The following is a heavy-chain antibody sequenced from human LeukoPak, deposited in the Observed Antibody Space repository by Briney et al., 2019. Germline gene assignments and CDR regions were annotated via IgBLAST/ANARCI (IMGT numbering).Heavy chain of an antibody. Sequence: SETLSLTCTVSGGSISSYHWSWIRQPPGKGLEWIGYIYYSGSTNYNPSLKSRVTISVDTSKNQFSLKLSSVTAADTAVYYCARGLDYSSGFFDYWGQGTLVTVSS. CDR2: IYYSGST. D-gene: IGHD6-19*01. V-gene: IGHV4-59*01. CDR1: GGSISSYH. CDR3: ARGLDYSSGFFDY. J-gene: IGHJ4*02.